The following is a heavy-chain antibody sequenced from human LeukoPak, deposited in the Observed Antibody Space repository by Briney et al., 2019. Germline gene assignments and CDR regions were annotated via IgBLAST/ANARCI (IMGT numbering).Heavy chain of an antibody. CDR3: ARGGDIVVVPAADQLDY. V-gene: IGHV3-30*04. D-gene: IGHD2-2*01. J-gene: IGHJ4*02. CDR1: GFAFSSYA. Sequence: PGRSLRLSCAASGFAFSSYAMHWVRQAPGKELEWVAVISYDGSNKYYADSVKGRFTISRDNSKNTLYLQMNSLRAEDTAVYYCARGGDIVVVPAADQLDYWGQGTLVTVSS. CDR2: ISYDGSNK.